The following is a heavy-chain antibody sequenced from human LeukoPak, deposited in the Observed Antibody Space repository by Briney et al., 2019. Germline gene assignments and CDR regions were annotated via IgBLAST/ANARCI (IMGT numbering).Heavy chain of an antibody. Sequence: PGGSLRLSCAASGFTVSSNYMSWVRQAPGKGLEWVSVIYSGGSTYYADSVKGRFTISRDNSKNTLYLQTNSLRAEDTAVYYCAKDREMIVVGYYFDYWGQGTLVTVSS. CDR2: IYSGGST. CDR1: GFTVSSNY. V-gene: IGHV3-53*01. CDR3: AKDREMIVVGYYFDY. D-gene: IGHD3-22*01. J-gene: IGHJ4*02.